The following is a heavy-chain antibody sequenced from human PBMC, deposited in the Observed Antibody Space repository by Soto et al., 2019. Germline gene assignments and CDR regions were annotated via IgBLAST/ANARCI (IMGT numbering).Heavy chain of an antibody. D-gene: IGHD2-8*02. CDR3: TGEVASVY. J-gene: IGHJ4*02. Sequence: QVQLVESGGGVVQPGRSLRLSCAVSGFTVSTYGMHWVRQAPGKGLEWVAVISRDGGTKYYADSVKGRFTISRDNSRNTLFLEMTSLRGDDMAVYYCTGEVASVYWGQGTLVTVSS. CDR2: ISRDGGTK. V-gene: IGHV3-30*03. CDR1: GFTVSTYG.